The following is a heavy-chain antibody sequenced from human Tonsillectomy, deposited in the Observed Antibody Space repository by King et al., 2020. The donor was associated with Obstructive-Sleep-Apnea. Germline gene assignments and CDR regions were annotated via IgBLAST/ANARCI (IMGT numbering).Heavy chain of an antibody. J-gene: IGHJ6*02. CDR3: AGDRESSSTWDPYYFGMYV. D-gene: IGHD6-13*01. CDR1: GFTFSTYA. CDR2: VSYDGSII. Sequence: QVQLVESGGGVVQPGRSLRLSCAASGFTFSTYAMHWVRQAPGKGLEWVAVVSYDGSIIYYADSVKGRFTISRDNSKNTLFLQMNSLRVEDTAVYYCAGDRESSSTWDPYYFGMYVWGQGTTVTVSS. V-gene: IGHV3-30*04.